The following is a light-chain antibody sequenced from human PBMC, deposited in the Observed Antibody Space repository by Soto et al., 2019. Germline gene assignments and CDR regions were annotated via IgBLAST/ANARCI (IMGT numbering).Light chain of an antibody. J-gene: IGLJ1*01. CDR1: SSDVGGYNY. CDR2: DVS. CDR3: CSYTRSSTYV. V-gene: IGLV2-14*01. Sequence: QSVLTQPASVSGSPGQSITISCTGTSSDVGGYNYVSWYQQHPGKAPKLMIYDVSNRPSGVSNRFSGSKSGNTASLTISGLQAEDEADYYFCSYTRSSTYVLGTGTKVTFL.